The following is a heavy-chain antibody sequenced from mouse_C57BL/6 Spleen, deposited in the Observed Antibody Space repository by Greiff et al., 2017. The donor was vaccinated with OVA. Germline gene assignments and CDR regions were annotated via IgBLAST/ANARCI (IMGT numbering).Heavy chain of an antibody. V-gene: IGHV1-69*01. CDR2: IDPSDSYT. CDR1: GYTFTSYW. D-gene: IGHD2-2*01. CDR3: ARRTMVTTTHYYAMDY. Sequence: QVQLQQPGAELVMPGASVKLSCKASGYTFTSYWMHWVKQRPGQGLEWIGEIDPSDSYTNYNQKFKGKSTLTVDKSSSTAYMQLSSLTSEDSAVYYCARRTMVTTTHYYAMDYWGQGTSVTVSS. J-gene: IGHJ4*01.